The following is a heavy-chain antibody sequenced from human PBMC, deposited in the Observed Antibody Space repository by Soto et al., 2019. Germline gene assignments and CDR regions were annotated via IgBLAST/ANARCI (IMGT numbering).Heavy chain of an antibody. D-gene: IGHD3-22*01. CDR2: INPILGIA. Sequence: QVQLVQSGAEVKKPGSSVKVSCKASGGTFSSYTISWVRQAPGQGLEWMGRINPILGIANYAQKFQGRVTITAXXSXSXXYRELSSLRSEDTAVYYCAGWAAEKGWLLLPWFDRWGQGTLVTVSS. CDR1: GGTFSSYT. V-gene: IGHV1-69*02. CDR3: AGWAAEKGWLLLPWFDR. J-gene: IGHJ5*02.